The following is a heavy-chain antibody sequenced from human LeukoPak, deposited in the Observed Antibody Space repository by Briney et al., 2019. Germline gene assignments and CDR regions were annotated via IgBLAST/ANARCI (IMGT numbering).Heavy chain of an antibody. V-gene: IGHV4-61*02. J-gene: IGHJ3*02. Sequence: SQTLSLTCTVSGGSISSGSYYWSWIRQPAGKGLEWIGRIYTSGSTSYNPSLKSRVTISVDTSKNQFSLKLSSVTAADTAVYYCARWGGYDAFDIWGQGTMVTVSS. CDR2: IYTSGST. CDR3: ARWGGYDAFDI. D-gene: IGHD3-16*01. CDR1: GGSISSGSYY.